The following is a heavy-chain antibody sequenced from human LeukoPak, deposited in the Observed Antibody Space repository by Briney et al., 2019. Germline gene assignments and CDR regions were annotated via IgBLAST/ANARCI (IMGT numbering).Heavy chain of an antibody. Sequence: SETLSLTCTVSGGSISSNAYYWAWIRQPPGTGLEWIGSIYSSVSTYYNPSLKSRVTISVDTSRNEFSLRLTSVTAADAAVYYCVRDRELNYWGQGTLVTVSS. CDR1: GGSISSNAYY. J-gene: IGHJ4*02. V-gene: IGHV4-39*07. CDR3: VRDRELNY. D-gene: IGHD3-10*01. CDR2: IYSSVST.